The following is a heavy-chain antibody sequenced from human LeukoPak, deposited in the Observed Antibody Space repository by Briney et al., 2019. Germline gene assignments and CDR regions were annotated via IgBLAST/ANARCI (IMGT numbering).Heavy chain of an antibody. D-gene: IGHD1-20*01. CDR3: AKCPYAVNWNLFDY. J-gene: IGHJ4*02. CDR2: ISGSGGST. Sequence: GGSLRLSCAASGFTVSNYYMTWVRQAPGRGLEWVSAISGSGGSTSYADSVKGRFTISRDNSKNTLYLQMNSLRTEDTAVYYCAKCPYAVNWNLFDYWGQGTLVTVSS. CDR1: GFTVSNYY. V-gene: IGHV3-23*01.